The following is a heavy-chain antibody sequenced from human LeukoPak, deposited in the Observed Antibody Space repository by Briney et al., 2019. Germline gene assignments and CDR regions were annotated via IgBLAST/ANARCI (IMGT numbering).Heavy chain of an antibody. D-gene: IGHD3-10*01. J-gene: IGHJ4*02. V-gene: IGHV3-21*01. CDR1: GFTFSSYS. Sequence: PGGSLRLSCAASGFTFSSYSMDSVRQAPGKGLEWVSSISSSSSYIYYADSVKGRFTISRDNAKNSLYLQMNSLRAEDTAVYYCAREWFGELLDGYWGQGTLVTVSS. CDR2: ISSSSSYI. CDR3: AREWFGELLDGY.